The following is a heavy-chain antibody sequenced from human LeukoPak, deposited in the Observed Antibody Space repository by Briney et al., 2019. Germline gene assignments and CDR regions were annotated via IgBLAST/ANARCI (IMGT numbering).Heavy chain of an antibody. CDR3: AKDMSGGDCPDY. D-gene: IGHD2-21*02. V-gene: IGHV3-30*18. CDR1: AFTFSSYG. Sequence: GGSLRLSCAASAFTFSSYGMHWVRQAPGKGLEWVALISYDGSDKDYAKSVKCRFTISRDNSKNTLYLQMNSLRAEDTAVYYCAKDMSGGDCPDYWGQGTLVTVSS. CDR2: ISYDGSDK. J-gene: IGHJ4*02.